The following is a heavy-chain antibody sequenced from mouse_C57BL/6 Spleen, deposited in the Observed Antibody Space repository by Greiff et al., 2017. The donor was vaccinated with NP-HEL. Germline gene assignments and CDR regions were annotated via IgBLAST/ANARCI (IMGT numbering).Heavy chain of an antibody. J-gene: IGHJ2*01. Sequence: EVKLMESGPGLVKPSQSLSLTCSVTGYSITSGYYWNWIRQFPGNKLEWMGYISYDGRNNYNPSLNNRISLTRDTSKNQFFLKLNSVTTEDTATYYCARDYGSSYDYWGQGTTLTVSS. CDR3: ARDYGSSYDY. CDR1: GYSITSGYY. V-gene: IGHV3-6*01. CDR2: ISYDGRN. D-gene: IGHD1-1*01.